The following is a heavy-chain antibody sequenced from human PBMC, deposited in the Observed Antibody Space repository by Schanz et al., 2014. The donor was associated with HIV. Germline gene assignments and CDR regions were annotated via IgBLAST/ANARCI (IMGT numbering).Heavy chain of an antibody. D-gene: IGHD4-17*01. CDR1: GGTFSSSA. CDR2: ISAYNDKT. Sequence: QVQLVQSGAEVQKPGSSVKVSCKASGGTFSSSAISWVRQAPGQGLEGMGWISAYNDKTSYAQKVQGRVTMTTDTSTNTAYMELSSLRSEDTAVYYCARSRYGDYPYYFDYWGQGTLVTVSS. V-gene: IGHV1-18*01. J-gene: IGHJ4*02. CDR3: ARSRYGDYPYYFDY.